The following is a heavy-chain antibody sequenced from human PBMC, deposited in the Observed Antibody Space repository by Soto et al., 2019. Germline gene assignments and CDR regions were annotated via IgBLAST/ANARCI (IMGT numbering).Heavy chain of an antibody. V-gene: IGHV4-30-4*01. CDR2: IYYSEST. CDR1: GGSIRSGDYY. J-gene: IGHJ4*02. D-gene: IGHD3-3*01. CDR3: ARDGFFGRSGYFDY. Sequence: PSETLSLTCTVSGGSIRSGDYYWSWIRQPPGKGLEWIGYIYYSESTSYNPSLKSRVTISVDTSKNHFSLKLSSVTAADTAVYYCARDGFFGRSGYFDYWGQGTPVTVSS.